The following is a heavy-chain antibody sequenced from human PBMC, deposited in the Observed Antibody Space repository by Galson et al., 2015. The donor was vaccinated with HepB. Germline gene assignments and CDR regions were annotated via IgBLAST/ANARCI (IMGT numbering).Heavy chain of an antibody. J-gene: IGHJ6*02. Sequence: ETLSLTCTVSGVSISDSSYYCGWIRQPPGEGLEWIGTAYYVANTYYNPSLRIRVSISEDKPRNQFSLRLTSVTAADTGVYYCARQKKYSSDWSEAHYNYNMDLWGQGTMVTVSS. CDR2: AYYVANT. CDR1: GVSISDSSYY. V-gene: IGHV4-39*01. CDR3: ARQKKYSSDWSEAHYNYNMDL. D-gene: IGHD6-19*01.